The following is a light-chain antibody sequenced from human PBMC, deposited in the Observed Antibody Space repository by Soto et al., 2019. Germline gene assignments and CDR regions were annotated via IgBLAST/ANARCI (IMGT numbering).Light chain of an antibody. J-gene: IGKJ3*01. CDR2: GAS. Sequence: EIVMTQSPATLSVSPGERATLSCRASQSVSSNLAWYQQKPGQAPSLLIFGASTRATGVPARFSGSVSGTEFTLTISSLQSEDFAVYYCQQYNNWPLLFGPGTKVDI. CDR1: QSVSSN. CDR3: QQYNNWPLL. V-gene: IGKV3-15*01.